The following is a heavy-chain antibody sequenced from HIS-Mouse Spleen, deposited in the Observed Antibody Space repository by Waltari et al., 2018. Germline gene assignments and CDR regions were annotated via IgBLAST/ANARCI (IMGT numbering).Heavy chain of an antibody. D-gene: IGHD3-3*01. Sequence: QVQLQESGPGLVKPSQTLSLTCTVSGGPISSGGYYWSWIRQHTGQGLEWIGYIYYSGSTYYSPSLKFRVTIAVDTSKYQFSLQLSSVSAADTAVYYCARSPYYDFWSGYSDNWFDPWGQGTLVTVSS. J-gene: IGHJ5*02. CDR2: IYYSGST. CDR3: ARSPYYDFWSGYSDNWFDP. CDR1: GGPISSGGYY. V-gene: IGHV4-31*03.